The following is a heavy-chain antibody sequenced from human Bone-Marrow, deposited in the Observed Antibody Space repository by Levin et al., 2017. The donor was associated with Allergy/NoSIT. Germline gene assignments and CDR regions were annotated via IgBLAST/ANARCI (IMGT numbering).Heavy chain of an antibody. D-gene: IGHD3-10*01. Sequence: LRLSCSVSGGSINSGGFYWNWIRQHPGKGLEWIGYIYYSGSTYYNPSLESRVTISVDTSKTQFSLTLSSVTAADTAVYYCARAFYYVSGRYPYAIDSWGRGTLVTVS. CDR2: IYYSGST. CDR3: ARAFYYVSGRYPYAIDS. V-gene: IGHV4-31*03. CDR1: GGSINSGGFY. J-gene: IGHJ4*02.